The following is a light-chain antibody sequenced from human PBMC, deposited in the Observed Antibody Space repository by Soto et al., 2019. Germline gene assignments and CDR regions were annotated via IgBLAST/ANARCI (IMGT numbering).Light chain of an antibody. CDR2: GNN. J-gene: IGLJ2*01. CDR1: SSNIGAGYD. CDR3: QSYDSGLGGPHVI. V-gene: IGLV1-40*01. Sequence: QSVLTQPPPVSGAPGQRVTISCTGSSSNIGAGYDVHWYQQLPGTTPKFLIYGNNNRPSGVPDRFSGSKSGISASLAITGLQAEDEADYYCQSYDSGLGGPHVIFGGGTKVTVL.